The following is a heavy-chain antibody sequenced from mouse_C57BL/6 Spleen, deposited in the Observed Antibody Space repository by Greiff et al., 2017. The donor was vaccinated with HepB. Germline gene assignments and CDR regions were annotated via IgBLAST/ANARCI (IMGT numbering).Heavy chain of an antibody. V-gene: IGHV1-52*01. Sequence: QVQLQQPGAELVRPGSSVKLSCKASGYTFTSYWMHWVKQRPIQGLEWIGNIDPSDSETHYNQKFKDKATLTVDKSSSTAYMQLSSLTSEDSAVYYCAREGEYYGSSYYAMDYWGQGTSVTVSS. J-gene: IGHJ4*01. CDR1: GYTFTSYW. D-gene: IGHD1-1*01. CDR3: AREGEYYGSSYYAMDY. CDR2: IDPSDSET.